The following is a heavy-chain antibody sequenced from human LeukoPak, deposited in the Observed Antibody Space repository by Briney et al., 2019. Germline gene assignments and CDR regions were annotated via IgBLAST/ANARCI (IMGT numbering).Heavy chain of an antibody. CDR3: ARHEYSSSWYNY. D-gene: IGHD6-13*01. CDR2: IYYSGST. V-gene: IGHV4-59*08. CDR1: GGSISSYY. J-gene: IGHJ4*02. Sequence: SETLSLTCTVSGGSISSYYWSWIRQPPGKGLEWIGYIYYSGSTNYNPSLKSRVTISVDTSKNQFSLKLSSVTAADTAVYYCARHEYSSSWYNYWGQGTLVTVSS.